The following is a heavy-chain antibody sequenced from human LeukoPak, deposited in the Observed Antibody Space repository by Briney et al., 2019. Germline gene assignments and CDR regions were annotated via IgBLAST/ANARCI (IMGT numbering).Heavy chain of an antibody. V-gene: IGHV4-4*07. CDR3: ARDGSGSGWSYYFDY. CDR1: GGSISSYY. J-gene: IGHJ4*02. Sequence: SETLSLTCTVSGGSISSYYWSWIRQPAGKGLEWIGRIYTSGSTNYNPSLKSRVTMSVDTSKNQSSLKQSSVTAADTAVYYCARDGSGSGWSYYFDYWGQGTLVTVSS. D-gene: IGHD6-19*01. CDR2: IYTSGST.